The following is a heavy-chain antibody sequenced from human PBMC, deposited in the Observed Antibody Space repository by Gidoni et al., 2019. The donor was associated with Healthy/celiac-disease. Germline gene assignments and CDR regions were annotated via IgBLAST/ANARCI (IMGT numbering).Heavy chain of an antibody. CDR3: ARMAAAAATFDY. V-gene: IGHV3-7*04. CDR2: IKQDGSEK. D-gene: IGHD6-13*01. Sequence: EVQLVESGGGLVQPGGSLRLSCAASGFPFSSYWMSWVRQAPGKGLEWVANIKQDGSEKYYVDSVKGRFTISRDNAKNSLYLQMNSLRAEDTAVYYCARMAAAAATFDYWGQGTLVTVSS. CDR1: GFPFSSYW. J-gene: IGHJ4*02.